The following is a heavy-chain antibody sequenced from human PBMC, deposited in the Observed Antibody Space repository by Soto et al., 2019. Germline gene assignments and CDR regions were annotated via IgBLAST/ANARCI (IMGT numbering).Heavy chain of an antibody. CDR2: IWYDGSNK. CDR3: ARDGRGGRSGWGNLYYYYYGMDV. Sequence: GGSLRLSCAASGFTFSSYGMHWVRQAPGKGLEWVAVIWYDGSNKYYADSVKGRFTISRDNSKNTLYLQMNSLRAEDTAVYYCARDGRGGRSGWGNLYYYYYGMDVWGQGTTVTVSS. D-gene: IGHD6-19*01. J-gene: IGHJ6*02. V-gene: IGHV3-33*01. CDR1: GFTFSSYG.